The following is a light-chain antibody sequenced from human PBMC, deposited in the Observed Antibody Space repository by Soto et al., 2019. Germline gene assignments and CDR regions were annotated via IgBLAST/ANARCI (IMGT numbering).Light chain of an antibody. CDR2: KAS. J-gene: IGKJ4*01. CDR1: QSIGSW. CDR3: QQYHTYPLT. Sequence: DIPMTQSPSALSASVGDRVTISCRASQSIGSWLAWYQQKPETAPKLLMFKASGLESGVPSRFSGSGSGTEFTLTITSLQPDDFATYYCQQYHTYPLTFGGGTKVEIK. V-gene: IGKV1-5*03.